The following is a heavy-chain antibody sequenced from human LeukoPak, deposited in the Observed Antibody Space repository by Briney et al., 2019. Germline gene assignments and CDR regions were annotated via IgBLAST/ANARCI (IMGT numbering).Heavy chain of an antibody. CDR3: AYTGIVGATQPWPSAFDI. J-gene: IGHJ3*02. CDR2: INHSGST. CDR1: GGSFSGYY. Sequence: SETLSLTCAVYGGSFSGYYWSWIRQPPGKGLEWIGEINHSGSTNYNPSLKSRVTISVDTSKNQFSLKLSSVTAADTAVYYCAYTGIVGATQPWPSAFDIWGQGTMVTVSS. D-gene: IGHD1-26*01. V-gene: IGHV4-34*01.